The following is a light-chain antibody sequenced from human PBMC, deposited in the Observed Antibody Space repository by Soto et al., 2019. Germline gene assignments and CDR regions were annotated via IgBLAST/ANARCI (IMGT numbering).Light chain of an antibody. CDR2: WAS. V-gene: IGKV4-1*01. CDR1: QSVFFSSNNKNF. J-gene: IGKJ1*01. CDR3: QEYYGTPPWT. Sequence: DIVMTQSPDSLAVSLGERVTINCKSSQSVFFSSNNKNFLAWYQQKPGQPPKLLIYWASTRESGVPDRFSGSGSGTDFTLTISSLQAEDVAVYYCQEYYGTPPWTFGQGTKVEIK.